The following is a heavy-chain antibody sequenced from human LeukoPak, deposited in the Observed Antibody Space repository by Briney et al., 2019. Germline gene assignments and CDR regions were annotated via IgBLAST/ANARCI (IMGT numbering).Heavy chain of an antibody. CDR1: GYTFTSYA. Sequence: ASVKVSRKASGYTFTSYAMNWVRQAPGQGLEWMGWINTNTGNPSYARGFTGRFVFSLDTSVSTAYLQISSLKAEDTAVYYCAREAYSSAYYFDHWGQGTLVTVSS. CDR2: INTNTGNP. D-gene: IGHD5-18*01. V-gene: IGHV7-4-1*02. CDR3: AREAYSSAYYFDH. J-gene: IGHJ4*02.